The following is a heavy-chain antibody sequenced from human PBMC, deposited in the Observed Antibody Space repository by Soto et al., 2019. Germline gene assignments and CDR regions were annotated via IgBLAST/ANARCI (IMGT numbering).Heavy chain of an antibody. CDR3: VYLYWAASGTRYYFDY. V-gene: IGHV2-5*02. CDR1: GFSFTTDGMG. D-gene: IGHD6-13*01. CDR2: IDWDDDT. Sequence: QITLKESGPTLVKPTQTLTVTGTFSGFSFTTDGMGVCWIRLPPGKALEWLALIDWDDDTRYSLSLKSRLTITTDASRDQLVLTLTNMDPADTATYSCVYLYWAASGTRYYFDYWGQGTLVTVSS. J-gene: IGHJ4*02.